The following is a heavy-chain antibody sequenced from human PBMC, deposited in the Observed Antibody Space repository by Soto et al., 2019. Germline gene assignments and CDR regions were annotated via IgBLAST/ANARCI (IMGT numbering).Heavy chain of an antibody. CDR3: ARDSKRWGYSSGWQYNWFDP. CDR1: GGSVSSDSYY. Sequence: TSETLSLTCTVSGGSVSSDSYYWSWIRQPPGKGLEWIGYIYYSGSTNYNPSLKSRVTISVDTSKNQFSLKLSSVTAADTAVYYCARDSKRWGYSSGWQYNWFDPWGQGTLVTVSS. D-gene: IGHD6-19*01. CDR2: IYYSGST. V-gene: IGHV4-61*01. J-gene: IGHJ5*02.